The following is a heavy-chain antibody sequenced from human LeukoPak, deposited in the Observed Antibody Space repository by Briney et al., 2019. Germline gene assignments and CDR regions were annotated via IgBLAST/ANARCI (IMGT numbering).Heavy chain of an antibody. CDR3: ASDGEYAFLV. CDR2: TISDGITT. D-gene: IGHD2/OR15-2a*01. CDR1: GLTFHTTW. V-gene: IGHV3-74*01. J-gene: IGHJ3*01. Sequence: PGGSLRLSCAASGLTFHTTWMHWIRQAPGKGLVWVSRTISDGITTTYADSVKGRFTISRDNAKNTLYLQMNSLRADDTAVYYCASDGEYAFLVWGQGTMVTVSS.